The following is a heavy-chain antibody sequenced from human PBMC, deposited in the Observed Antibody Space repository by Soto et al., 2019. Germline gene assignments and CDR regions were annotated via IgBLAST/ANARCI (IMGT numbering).Heavy chain of an antibody. D-gene: IGHD3-3*01. CDR3: ATELRYLDWSTRRDY. Sequence: EVQLLESGGGVVQPGGSLRLSCAASGFDFNSYAMNWVRQAPGKGLEWLSALTSGGSTYYAGSLRGRFTISRDTSRNTVFLQMDNLRDDDTAVYYCATELRYLDWSTRRDYWGQGTLVTVSS. V-gene: IGHV3-23*01. CDR2: LTSGGST. CDR1: GFDFNSYA. J-gene: IGHJ4*02.